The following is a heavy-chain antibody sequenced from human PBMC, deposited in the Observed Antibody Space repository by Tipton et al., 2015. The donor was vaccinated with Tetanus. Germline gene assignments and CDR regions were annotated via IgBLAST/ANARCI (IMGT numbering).Heavy chain of an antibody. Sequence: GLVKPSQTLSLTCAISGDSVSSNSAAWDWIRQSPSRGLEWMGRTYYTSKWHNDYAVSVNSRITIDPDTSKNQLCLQLNSVTPEDTAVYYCARDAYYYDSSDYSTNLYFDYWGQGTLVTVSS. CDR2: TYYTSKWHN. CDR1: GDSVSSNSAA. CDR3: ARDAYYYDSSDYSTNLYFDY. V-gene: IGHV6-1*01. D-gene: IGHD3-22*01. J-gene: IGHJ4*02.